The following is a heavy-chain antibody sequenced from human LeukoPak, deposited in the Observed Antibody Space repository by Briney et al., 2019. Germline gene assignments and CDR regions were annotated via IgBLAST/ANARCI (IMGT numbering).Heavy chain of an antibody. D-gene: IGHD5-24*01. Sequence: SETLSLTCTVPGGSISGYYWAWIRQPPGKGLEWIGYIYYTGSTNYNPSLKSRVTISVDTSKNQFSLNLSSVTAADTALYYCARFDRDGYNLDYWGQGTLVTVSS. CDR3: ARFDRDGYNLDY. CDR2: IYYTGST. CDR1: GGSISGYY. J-gene: IGHJ4*02. V-gene: IGHV4-59*01.